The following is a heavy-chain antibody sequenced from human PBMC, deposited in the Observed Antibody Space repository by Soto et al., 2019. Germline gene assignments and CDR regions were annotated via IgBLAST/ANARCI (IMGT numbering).Heavy chain of an antibody. CDR2: ISSSSSYI. J-gene: IGHJ4*02. CDR3: ARDHVLRFLEWFSTKDTCFDY. CDR1: GFTFSSYS. V-gene: IGHV3-21*01. D-gene: IGHD3-3*01. Sequence: GGSLRLSCAASGFTFSSYSMNWVRQAPGKGLEWVSSISSSSSYIYYADSVKGRFTISRDNAKNSLYLQMNSLRAEDTAVYYCARDHVLRFLEWFSTKDTCFDYWGQGTMVTVYS.